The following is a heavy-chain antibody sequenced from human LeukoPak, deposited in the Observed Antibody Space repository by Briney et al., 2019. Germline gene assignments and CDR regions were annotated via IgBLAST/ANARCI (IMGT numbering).Heavy chain of an antibody. CDR2: TYWNGGST. D-gene: IGHD2-8*02. J-gene: IGHJ4*02. V-gene: IGHV3-20*04. Sequence: PGGSLRLSCAASGFTFDDYGMSWVRQAPGKRLEWVSGTYWNGGSTGYADSVKGRFTISRDNAQNSLYLQMNSLRAEDTALYYCARGVSYYGTGGLDYWGQGTLVTVSS. CDR1: GFTFDDYG. CDR3: ARGVSYYGTGGLDY.